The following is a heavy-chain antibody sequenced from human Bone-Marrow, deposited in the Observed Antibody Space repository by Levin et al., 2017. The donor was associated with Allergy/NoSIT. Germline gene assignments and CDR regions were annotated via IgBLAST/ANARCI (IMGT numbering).Heavy chain of an antibody. V-gene: IGHV3-11*05. J-gene: IGHJ4*02. D-gene: IGHD3-9*01. CDR3: ARDPEEHTLLRYFDY. CDR2: ISSSSSYT. Sequence: GGSLRLSCAASGFTFSDYYMSWIRQAPGKGLECVSYISSSSSYTKYADSVKGRFTISRDNAKNLLYLQMNSLRAEDTAVYYCARDPEEHTLLRYFDYWGQGTLVTVSS. CDR1: GFTFSDYY.